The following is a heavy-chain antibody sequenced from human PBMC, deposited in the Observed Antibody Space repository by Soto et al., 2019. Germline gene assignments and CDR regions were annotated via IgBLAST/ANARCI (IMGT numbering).Heavy chain of an antibody. J-gene: IGHJ4*02. V-gene: IGHV4-61*01. D-gene: IGHD4-17*01. CDR2: IYYSGST. Sequence: PSETLSLTCTVSGGSVSSGSYYWSWIRQPQGKGLEWIGYIYYSGSTNYNPSLKSRVTISVDTSKNQFSLKLSSVTAADTAVYYCARTVRVNDYGDYFFDYWGQGTLVTVSS. CDR3: ARTVRVNDYGDYFFDY. CDR1: GGSVSSGSYY.